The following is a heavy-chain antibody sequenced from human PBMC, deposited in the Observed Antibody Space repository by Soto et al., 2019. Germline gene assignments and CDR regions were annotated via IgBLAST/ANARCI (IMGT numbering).Heavy chain of an antibody. CDR1: GGSFSGYY. V-gene: IGHV4-34*01. J-gene: IGHJ2*01. CDR2: INDRGSI. CDR3: ARESHDILTGPPWVWYFDL. D-gene: IGHD3-9*01. Sequence: QVQLQQWGAGPLRPLETLSLTCGVSGGSFSGYYWAWIRQSPGKGLEWIGGINDRGSINYNPSLKSRVSISVDTSKNNYSLKLRSVTAADTAVYYCARESHDILTGPPWVWYFDLWGRGTLVTVSS.